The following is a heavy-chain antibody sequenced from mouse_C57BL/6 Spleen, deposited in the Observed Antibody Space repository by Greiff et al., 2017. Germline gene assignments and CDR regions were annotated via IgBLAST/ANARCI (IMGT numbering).Heavy chain of an antibody. Sequence: QVQLQQPGAELVRPGSSVTLSCKASGYTFTSYWMHWVKQRPIQGLEWIGNIDPSDSETHYNQKFKDKATLTVDKSSSTAYMQLSSLTSEDSAVYYCARTGGDGFAYWGQGTLVTVSA. J-gene: IGHJ3*01. CDR3: ARTGGDGFAY. CDR2: IDPSDSET. CDR1: GYTFTSYW. V-gene: IGHV1-52*01.